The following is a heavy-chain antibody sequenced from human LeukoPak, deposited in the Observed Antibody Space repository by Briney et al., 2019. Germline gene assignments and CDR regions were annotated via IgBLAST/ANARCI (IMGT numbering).Heavy chain of an antibody. CDR2: IIPIFGTA. CDR3: ARGYSGYDLSTYYYYYEMVL. Sequence: ASVKVSCKASGGTFSSYPISWVRQAPGQGLEWMGGIIPIFGTANYAQKFQGRVTITADKSTSTAYMELSSPRSEDTAVYFCARGYSGYDLSTYYYYYEMVLWGKWTRVTVSS. J-gene: IGHJ6*04. V-gene: IGHV1-69*06. CDR1: GGTFSSYP. D-gene: IGHD5-12*01.